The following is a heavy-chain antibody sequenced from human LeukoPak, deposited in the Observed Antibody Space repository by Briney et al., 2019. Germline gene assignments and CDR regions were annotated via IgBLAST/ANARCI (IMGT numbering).Heavy chain of an antibody. CDR1: GYNFANYW. CDR2: IYPGDSDT. Sequence: GASLQISCKGFGYNFANYWIGWGRQLPGKGLEWVGIIYPGDSDTRYSPSFQGQVTISADKSISTAYLQWSSLKASDTAMYYCALHAGYSSGWYYFDFWGQGTLVTVSS. J-gene: IGHJ4*02. V-gene: IGHV5-51*01. D-gene: IGHD6-19*01. CDR3: ALHAGYSSGWYYFDF.